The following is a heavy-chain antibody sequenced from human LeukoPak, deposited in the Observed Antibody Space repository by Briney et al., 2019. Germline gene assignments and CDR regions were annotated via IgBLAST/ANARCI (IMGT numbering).Heavy chain of an antibody. CDR1: GFIFSTYS. V-gene: IGHV3-21*04. Sequence: PGGSLRLSCAASGFIFSTYSMNWLRLAPGKGLEWVSSISPDSNYKYYVDSVKGRFTISRDNAKSSLYLQMNSLRAEDTAVYYCAKTGTPWYYFDYWGQGTLVTVSS. CDR2: ISPDSNYK. CDR3: AKTGTPWYYFDY. J-gene: IGHJ4*02. D-gene: IGHD1-1*01.